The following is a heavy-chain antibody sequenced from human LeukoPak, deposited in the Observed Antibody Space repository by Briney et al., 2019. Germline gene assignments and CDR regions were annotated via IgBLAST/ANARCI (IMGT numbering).Heavy chain of an antibody. Sequence: TGESLKISCTGSGYSFTSYWIGWVRQMLGKGLEWMGVIYPGDSDTRYSPSFQGQVTISADKSISTAYLQWSSLKASDTAMYYCARRRGSSWYRDFDYWGQGTLVTVSS. CDR2: IYPGDSDT. CDR3: ARRRGSSWYRDFDY. CDR1: GYSFTSYW. V-gene: IGHV5-51*01. J-gene: IGHJ4*02. D-gene: IGHD6-13*01.